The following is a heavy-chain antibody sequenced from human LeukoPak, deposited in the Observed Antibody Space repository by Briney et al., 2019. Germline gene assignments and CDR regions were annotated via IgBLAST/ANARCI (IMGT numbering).Heavy chain of an antibody. CDR3: ARRAAPPTYYSYGMDV. CDR1: GYTFSNYG. V-gene: IGHV1-18*01. D-gene: IGHD2-15*01. CDR2: ISAYNGNI. J-gene: IGHJ6*02. Sequence: ASVNVSCKASGYTFSNYGISWVRQAPGQGLEWMGWISAYNGNIDYAQNLQDRVTMTTDTSTNTAYMELRSLKPDDTAVYYCARRAAPPTYYSYGMDVWGQGTTVTVS.